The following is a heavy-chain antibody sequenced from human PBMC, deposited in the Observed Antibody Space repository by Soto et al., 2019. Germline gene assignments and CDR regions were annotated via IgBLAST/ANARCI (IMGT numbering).Heavy chain of an antibody. J-gene: IGHJ4*02. CDR1: GFTVSGIY. V-gene: IGHV3-53*01. CDR3: ARGAPISPGTFDY. D-gene: IGHD5-12*01. CDR2: IYSGGST. Sequence: LRLSCAASGFTVSGIYMTWVRQAPGKGLEWISIIYSGGSTFYADSVKGRFTISRDNSKNTLYLQMNSLRADDTAVYYCARGAPISPGTFDYWGQGSLVTVSS.